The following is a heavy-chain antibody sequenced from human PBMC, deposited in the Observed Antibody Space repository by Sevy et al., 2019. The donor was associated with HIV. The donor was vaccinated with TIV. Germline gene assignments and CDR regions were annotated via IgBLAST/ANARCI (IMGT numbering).Heavy chain of an antibody. CDR3: AKTYADKTVDLYYYDS. CDR1: GFTFSSYG. D-gene: IGHD3-16*01. CDR2: ISGDGGNT. Sequence: GGSVRLSCAASGFTFSSYGMHWVRQAPGKGLEWVALISGDGGNTYYAGSVMGRFTMSTDNSKITLYLLLNSLRADDTAIYYCAKTYADKTVDLYYYDSWGQGILVTVSS. V-gene: IGHV3-30*18. J-gene: IGHJ4*02.